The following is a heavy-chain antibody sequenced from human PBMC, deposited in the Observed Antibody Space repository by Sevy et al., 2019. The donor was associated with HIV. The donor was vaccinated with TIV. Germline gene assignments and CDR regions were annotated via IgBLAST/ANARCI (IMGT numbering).Heavy chain of an antibody. Sequence: GGSLRLSCAASGFTFSSYSMNWVRQAPGKGLEWVSSISSSSSYIYYADSAKGRFTISRDNAKNSLYLQMNSLRAEDTAVYYCARAYYDYVWGSYRYADAFDIWGQGTMVTVSS. J-gene: IGHJ3*02. D-gene: IGHD3-16*02. V-gene: IGHV3-21*01. CDR1: GFTFSSYS. CDR2: ISSSSSYI. CDR3: ARAYYDYVWGSYRYADAFDI.